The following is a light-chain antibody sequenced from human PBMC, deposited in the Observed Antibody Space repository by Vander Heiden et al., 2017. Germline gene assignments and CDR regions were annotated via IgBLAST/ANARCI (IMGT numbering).Light chain of an antibody. Sequence: QSALTQPASVSGSPGQSITISCTGSSTDVGSYDLVSWFQHHPGTAPKLLLFHVIKRPSGVSDRFTGSKSGNTASLIISGLQPEDEAIYYCSSNARYGTLVFGGGTKLTVL. CDR1: STDVGSYDL. CDR3: SSNARYGTLV. V-gene: IGLV2-23*02. CDR2: HVI. J-gene: IGLJ2*01.